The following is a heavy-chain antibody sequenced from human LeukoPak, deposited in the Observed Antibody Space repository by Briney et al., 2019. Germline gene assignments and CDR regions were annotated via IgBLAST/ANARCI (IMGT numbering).Heavy chain of an antibody. J-gene: IGHJ5*02. V-gene: IGHV3-23*01. D-gene: IGHD6-13*01. CDR2: ISGDSDAT. CDR1: GLTLSNYS. CDR3: AYEDSTILSAGDT. Sequence: GGSLRLLHAPSGLTLSNYSMGWVRQAPGKGLEWVSAISGDSDATSYADSVKGRFTISRDTSKNTLYLQMNRLRAEDTAVYVCAYEDSTILSAGDTRGQGTLVTVSS.